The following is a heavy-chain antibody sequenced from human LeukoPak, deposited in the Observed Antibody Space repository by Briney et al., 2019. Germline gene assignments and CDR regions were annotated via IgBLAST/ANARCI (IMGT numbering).Heavy chain of an antibody. Sequence: GGSLRLSCAASGFTFSNYGMHWVRQAPGKGLEWVAFIRHDGSNKYYGDSVKGRFTISRDNSRNTLYLQMNSLRAEDAAVYYCASRGYSYGQYYMDVWGKGTTVTISS. CDR2: IRHDGSNK. J-gene: IGHJ6*03. V-gene: IGHV3-30*02. CDR1: GFTFSNYG. D-gene: IGHD5-18*01. CDR3: ASRGYSYGQYYMDV.